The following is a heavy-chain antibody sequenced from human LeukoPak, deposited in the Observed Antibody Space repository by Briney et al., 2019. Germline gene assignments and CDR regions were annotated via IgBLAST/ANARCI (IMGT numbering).Heavy chain of an antibody. CDR1: GGSFSSYY. Sequence: SETLSLTCAVYGGSFSSYYWSWIRQPPGKGLEWIGEINHSGSTNYNPSLKSRVTISVDTSKNQFSLKLSSVTAADTAVYYCARGGIVVVPAAPPNWFDPWGQGTLVTVSS. J-gene: IGHJ5*02. CDR2: INHSGST. V-gene: IGHV4-34*01. CDR3: ARGGIVVVPAAPPNWFDP. D-gene: IGHD2-2*01.